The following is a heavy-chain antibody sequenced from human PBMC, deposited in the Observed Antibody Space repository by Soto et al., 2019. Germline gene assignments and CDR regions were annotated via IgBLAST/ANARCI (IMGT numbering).Heavy chain of an antibody. Sequence: QVQLQESGPGLVRPAETLSLTCSVSTGSMRTYYWTWIRQSPGKGLEWIGQISHTGRTKYNPFLESRVTISVDTSRKQFSLKLTSVTAADTALYYCARDDTTGLFDFWGQGTLVTVSS. V-gene: IGHV4-59*01. CDR1: TGSMRTYY. CDR2: ISHTGRT. CDR3: ARDDTTGLFDF. J-gene: IGHJ4*02. D-gene: IGHD4-17*01.